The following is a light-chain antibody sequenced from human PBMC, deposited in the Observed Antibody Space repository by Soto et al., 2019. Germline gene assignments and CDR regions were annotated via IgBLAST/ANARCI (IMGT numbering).Light chain of an antibody. J-gene: IGKJ4*01. CDR1: QSISSY. CDR2: AAS. Sequence: DIQLTQSPSSLSASVGVRVTITCRASQSISSYFNWYQQKPAKAPKLLINAASNLQSRVPSSFRGSGSGTDFTLTLSIRQRKSFGPYYSQKSYSTLPLTFGGGTKRESK. CDR3: QKSYSTLPLT. V-gene: IGKV1-39*01.